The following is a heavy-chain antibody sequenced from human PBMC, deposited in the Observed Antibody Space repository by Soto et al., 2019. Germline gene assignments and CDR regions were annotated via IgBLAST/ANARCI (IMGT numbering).Heavy chain of an antibody. CDR2: IERDDDDK. CDR3: ARSIRGPRRFNGMDV. Sequence: SGPTLVNPTETLTLTCTFSGFSLTSPGMCVSWIRQPPGKALEWLALIERDDDDKYYSTPLKTRLTISKDTRKNQVVLTMANMDPADTGTYYCARSIRGPRRFNGMDVWGQGTTVTVS. D-gene: IGHD1-20*01. V-gene: IGHV2-70*13. J-gene: IGHJ6*02. CDR1: GFSLTSPGMC.